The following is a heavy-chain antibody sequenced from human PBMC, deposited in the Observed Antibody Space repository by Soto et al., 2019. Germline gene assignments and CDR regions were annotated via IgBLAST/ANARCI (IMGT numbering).Heavy chain of an antibody. CDR2: IYSSGST. CDR1: GASISSGGYY. V-gene: IGHV4-31*03. D-gene: IGHD3-22*01. CDR3: ARSGYYGFNWFDP. Sequence: SETLSLTCTVSGASISSGGYYWSWIRQHPGKGLEWIGYIYSSGSTYYNPSLKSRVTISVDTSKNQFSLKLSSVTAADTAVYYCARSGYYGFNWFDPWGQGTLVTSPQ. J-gene: IGHJ5*02.